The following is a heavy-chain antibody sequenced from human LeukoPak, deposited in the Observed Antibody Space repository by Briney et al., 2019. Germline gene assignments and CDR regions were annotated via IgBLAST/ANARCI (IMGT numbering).Heavy chain of an antibody. CDR3: ARTVVPAAPDDY. D-gene: IGHD2-2*01. J-gene: IGHJ4*02. CDR2: INHSGST. V-gene: IGHV4-34*01. Sequence: SETLSLTCAVYGGSFSGYYWSWIRQPPGKGLEWIGEINHSGSTNYNPSLKSRVTISVDTSKNQFSLELSSVTAADTAVYYCARTVVPAAPDDYWGQGTLVTVSS. CDR1: GGSFSGYY.